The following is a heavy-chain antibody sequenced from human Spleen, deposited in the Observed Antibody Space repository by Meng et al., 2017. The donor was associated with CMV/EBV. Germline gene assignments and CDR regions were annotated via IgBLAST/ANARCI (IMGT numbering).Heavy chain of an antibody. CDR3: VTDPPLTGGRWLDP. D-gene: IGHD7-27*01. V-gene: IGHV3-15*01. J-gene: IGHJ5*02. CDR1: ITFSNLW. Sequence: ITFSNLWMTWVRQAPGKGLEWLGRIKSRVNGGTIEYAAPVKDRFIISRDDSKDTLYLQMHSLKTEDTAVYYCVTDPPLTGGRWLDPWGQGTLVTVSS. CDR2: IKSRVNGGTI.